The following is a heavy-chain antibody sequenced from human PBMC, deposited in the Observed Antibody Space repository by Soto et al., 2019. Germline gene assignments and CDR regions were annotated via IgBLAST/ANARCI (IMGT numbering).Heavy chain of an antibody. V-gene: IGHV4-4*02. CDR3: ARRWGEGRVDY. CDR2: IYHSGNT. D-gene: IGHD3-10*01. J-gene: IGHJ4*02. Sequence: QVQLQESGPGLVKPSGTLSLTCAVSGGSISSSNWWSWVRQPPGKGLEWIGEIYHSGNTNYNPSPKSRVPIAVDKSRNQFSLKLSSGTAADTAVYYCARRWGEGRVDYWGQGTLVTVSS. CDR1: GGSISSSNW.